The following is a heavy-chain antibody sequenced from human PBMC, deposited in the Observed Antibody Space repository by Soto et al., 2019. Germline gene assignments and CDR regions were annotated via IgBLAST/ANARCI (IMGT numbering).Heavy chain of an antibody. V-gene: IGHV3-11*06. D-gene: IGHD2-2*01. CDR1: GFTFSDYY. Sequence: PGGSLRLSCAASGFTFSDYYMSWIRQAPGKGLEWVSYISSSSSYTNYADSVKGRFTISRDNAKNSLYLQMNSLRAEATAVYYCARDQSPRYCSSTSCLYGMDVWGQGTTVTVSS. CDR2: ISSSSSYT. CDR3: ARDQSPRYCSSTSCLYGMDV. J-gene: IGHJ6*02.